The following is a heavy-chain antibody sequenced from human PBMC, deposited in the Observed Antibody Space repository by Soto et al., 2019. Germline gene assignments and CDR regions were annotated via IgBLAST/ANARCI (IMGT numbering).Heavy chain of an antibody. V-gene: IGHV3-15*07. CDR2: IKSKTDGGTT. CDR1: EGTFRNAC. D-gene: IGHD4-17*01. CDR3: ARDQTTGDYFDA. J-gene: IGHJ5*02. Sequence: GVSMRLCFAAFEGTFRNACINWISKTPGKGLEWVGRIKSKTDGGTTDYAAPVKGRFTISRDNAKNTLYLQMNSLRAEDTAVYYCARDQTTGDYFDAWGQGTLVTVSS.